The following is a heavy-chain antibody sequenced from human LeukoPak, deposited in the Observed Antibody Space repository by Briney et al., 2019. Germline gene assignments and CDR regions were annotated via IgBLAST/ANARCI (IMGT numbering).Heavy chain of an antibody. V-gene: IGHV1-18*04. D-gene: IGHD4-17*01. J-gene: IGHJ4*02. CDR2: ISAYNGNT. CDR1: GYTFTTYG. Sequence: ASVKVSCKTSGYTFTTYGITWVRQAPGQGLEWMGWISAYNGNTAYAQKFQGRVTVTTDTSTRTASMDLRSLRSDDTAVYYCAKEPRIDYGDYVDYWGQGTLVTVSS. CDR3: AKEPRIDYGDYVDY.